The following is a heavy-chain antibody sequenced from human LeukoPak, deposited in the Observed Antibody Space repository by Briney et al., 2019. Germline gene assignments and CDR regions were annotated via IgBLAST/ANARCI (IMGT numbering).Heavy chain of an antibody. CDR3: ARDQTGITVAATGWFDP. CDR1: GFTFSDYY. V-gene: IGHV3-11*04. D-gene: IGHD6-19*01. Sequence: PGGPLRLSCAASGFTFSDYYMSWIRQAPGRGLEWVSYISNSGTTRYYADSVKGRFTISRDNAKNSLYLQMNSLRAEDTAVYYCARDQTGITVAATGWFDPWGQGTLVTVSS. CDR2: ISNSGTTR. J-gene: IGHJ5*02.